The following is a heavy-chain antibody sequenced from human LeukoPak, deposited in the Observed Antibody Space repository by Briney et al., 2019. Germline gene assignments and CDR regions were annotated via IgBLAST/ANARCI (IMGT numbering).Heavy chain of an antibody. Sequence: GGSLRLSCAASGITFSSYWMHWVRQAPGKGLVWVSRIDSDGSGTSYADSVKGRFTISRDNAKNTLYLQMNSLRAEDTAVYYCARDWYDSSGYIVVAYWGQGTMVTVSS. CDR3: ARDWYDSSGYIVVAY. CDR2: IDSDGSGT. J-gene: IGHJ3*01. D-gene: IGHD3-22*01. V-gene: IGHV3-74*01. CDR1: GITFSSYW.